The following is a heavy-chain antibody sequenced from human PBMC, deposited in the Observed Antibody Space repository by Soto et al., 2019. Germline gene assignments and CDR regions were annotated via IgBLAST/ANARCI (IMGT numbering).Heavy chain of an antibody. CDR2: IFYSGST. CDR3: ARRYSSGFDY. D-gene: IGHD6-19*01. J-gene: IGHJ4*02. CDR1: GGSISSYY. Sequence: QVQLQESGPGLVKPSETLFLTCTVSGGSISSYYWSWIRQPPGKGLEWIGYIFYSGSTNYNPSLKSRVTISVDTSKNQFSLKLSSVTAADTAVYYCARRYSSGFDYWGQGTLVTVSS. V-gene: IGHV4-59*08.